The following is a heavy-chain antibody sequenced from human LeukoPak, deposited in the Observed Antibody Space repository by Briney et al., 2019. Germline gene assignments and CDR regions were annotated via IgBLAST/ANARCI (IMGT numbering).Heavy chain of an antibody. D-gene: IGHD1-26*01. J-gene: IGHJ4*02. CDR3: AKLSGSYSGGYFDY. Sequence: GESLKISCKASGYRFTTDYIGWVRQMPGKGLDWMGIIYPGDSDTRYSPSFQGQVTISADKSISTAYLQWSSLKASDTAMYYCAKLSGSYSGGYFDYWGQGTLVTVSS. V-gene: IGHV5-51*01. CDR1: GYRFTTDY. CDR2: IYPGDSDT.